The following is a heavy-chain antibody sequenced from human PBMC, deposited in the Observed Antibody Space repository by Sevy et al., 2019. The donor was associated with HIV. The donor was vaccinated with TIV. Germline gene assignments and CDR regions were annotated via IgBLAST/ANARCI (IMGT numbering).Heavy chain of an antibody. CDR3: RAGTFDY. CDR2: ISWNSGSI. J-gene: IGHJ4*02. Sequence: GGSLRLSCAASGFTFDDYAIHWVRQAPGKGLEWVSGISWNSGSIGYADSVKGRFTISRDNAKNSLYLQMNSLRAEDTALYYCRAGTFDYWGQGTLVTVSS. CDR1: GFTFDDYA. D-gene: IGHD6-19*01. V-gene: IGHV3-9*01.